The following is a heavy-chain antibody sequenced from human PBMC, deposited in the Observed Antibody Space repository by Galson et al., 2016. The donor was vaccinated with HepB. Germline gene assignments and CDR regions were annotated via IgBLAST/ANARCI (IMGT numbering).Heavy chain of an antibody. CDR1: GDSVSRNSAT. J-gene: IGHJ6*02. D-gene: IGHD5-12*01. Sequence: CAISGDSVSRNSATWNWIRQSPSRGLEWLGRTYYRSKWYNDYALSVKSRITINPDTSKNQFSLQLNSVTPEDTAVYYCARVRSGYSGYANPYYYGMDVWGQGTTVTVSS. V-gene: IGHV6-1*01. CDR2: TYYRSKWYN. CDR3: ARVRSGYSGYANPYYYGMDV.